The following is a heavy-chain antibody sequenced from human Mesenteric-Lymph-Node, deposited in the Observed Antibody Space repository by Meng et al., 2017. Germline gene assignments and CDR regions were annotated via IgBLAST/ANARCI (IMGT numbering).Heavy chain of an antibody. CDR2: ISSSSYI. J-gene: IGHJ4*02. D-gene: IGHD5-24*01. CDR1: GFSFSRYS. CDR3: ARNVRLRDGYNSDY. V-gene: IGHV3-21*01. Sequence: EVQLVESGGGLVKTGGSLSLSCAASGFSFSRYSMNWVRQAPGKGLEWVSSISSSSYIYYADSVKGRFTISRDNAKNSLYLQMNSLRAEDTAVYYCARNVRLRDGYNSDYWGQGTLVTVSS.